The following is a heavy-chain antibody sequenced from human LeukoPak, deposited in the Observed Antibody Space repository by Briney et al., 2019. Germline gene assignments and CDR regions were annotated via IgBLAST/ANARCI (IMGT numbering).Heavy chain of an antibody. D-gene: IGHD3-10*01. V-gene: IGHV4-59*01. CDR3: ARVRGRDSFYF. Sequence: SETLSLTCTVSGGSISSYYWTWIRQPPGKGLEWIGYIYNTGSTNYNPSLTSRVTMSVDTSKNQFSLNLYSVTAAGTAVYDCARVRGRDSFYFWGQGTFVTGSS. J-gene: IGHJ3*01. CDR2: IYNTGST. CDR1: GGSISSYY.